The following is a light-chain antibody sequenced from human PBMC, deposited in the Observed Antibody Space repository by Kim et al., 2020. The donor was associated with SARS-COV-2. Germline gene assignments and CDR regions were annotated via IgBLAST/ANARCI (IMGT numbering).Light chain of an antibody. J-gene: IGKJ1*01. CDR3: QQYGTSLRT. V-gene: IGKV3-20*01. CDR1: QSVTSSY. Sequence: EIVLTQSPGTLSLSPGERATLSCRASQSVTSSYLAWYQQKHGRPPRLLIYGASNRATGIPDRFSGSGSGTDFTLTISRLESEDLAVYYCQQYGTSLRTFGQGTKVDIK. CDR2: GAS.